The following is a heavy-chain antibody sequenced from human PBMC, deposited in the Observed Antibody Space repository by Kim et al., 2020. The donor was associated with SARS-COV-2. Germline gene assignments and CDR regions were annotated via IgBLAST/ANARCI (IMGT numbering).Heavy chain of an antibody. CDR1: GYTFTSYT. J-gene: IGHJ5*02. D-gene: IGHD2-21*02. CDR3: ARERGPHIVVVTTRGSLGFDP. V-gene: IGHV1-3*01. Sequence: ASVKVSCKASGYTFTSYTMHWVRQAPGQRLEWMGWINAGNGNTKYSQKFQGRVTITRDTSASTSYMELSSLRSEDTAVYYCARERGPHIVVVTTRGSLGFDPWGQGTLVTVSS. CDR2: INAGNGNT.